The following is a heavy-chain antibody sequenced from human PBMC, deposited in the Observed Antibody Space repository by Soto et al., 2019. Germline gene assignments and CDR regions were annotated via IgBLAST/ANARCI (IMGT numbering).Heavy chain of an antibody. V-gene: IGHV3-11*01. CDR3: ARPSTVTHYYYYYYMDV. Sequence: GGSLRLSCAASGFTFSDYYMSWIRQAPGKGLEWVSYISSSGSTIYYADSVKGRFTISRDNAKNSLYLQMNSLRAEDTAVYYCARPSTVTHYYYYYYMDVWGKGTTVTVSS. D-gene: IGHD4-4*01. J-gene: IGHJ6*03. CDR2: ISSSGSTI. CDR1: GFTFSDYY.